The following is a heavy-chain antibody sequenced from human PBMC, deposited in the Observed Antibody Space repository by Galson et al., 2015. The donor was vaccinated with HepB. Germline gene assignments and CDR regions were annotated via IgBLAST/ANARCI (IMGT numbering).Heavy chain of an antibody. V-gene: IGHV6-1*01. CDR1: GDSVSSNSAA. Sequence: CAISGDSVSSNSAAWYWIRQSPSRGLEWLGRTYYRARWYSDYAVSVKSRISITSDTSKNHFSLQLNSVTPEDTAVYFCARVLRLRKGYKSPFDYWGQGTLVTVSS. CDR3: ARVLRLRKGYKSPFDY. CDR2: TYYRARWYS. D-gene: IGHD5-24*01. J-gene: IGHJ4*02.